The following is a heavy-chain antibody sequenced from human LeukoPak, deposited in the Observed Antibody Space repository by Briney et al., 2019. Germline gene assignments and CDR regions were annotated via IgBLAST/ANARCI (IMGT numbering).Heavy chain of an antibody. J-gene: IGHJ4*02. CDR3: AREFRGVISYFDY. V-gene: IGHV3-48*01. CDR2: ISSSIITI. Sequence: GGSLRLSCAASGFTFSRYSMNWVRQAPGKGLEWVSYISSSIITIYYADSVKGRFTISRDNAKNSLYLQMNSLRAEDTAVYYCAREFRGVISYFDYWGQGTLVTVSS. D-gene: IGHD3-10*01. CDR1: GFTFSRYS.